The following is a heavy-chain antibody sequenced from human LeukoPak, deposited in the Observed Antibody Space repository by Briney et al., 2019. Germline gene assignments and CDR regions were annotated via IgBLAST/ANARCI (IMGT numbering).Heavy chain of an antibody. CDR2: LYYSGST. V-gene: IGHV4-31*03. D-gene: IGHD3-22*01. J-gene: IGHJ4*02. Sequence: PSQTLSLTCTVSGGSISSGGYYWSWIRQHPGKGLEWIGYLYYSGSTYYNPSLKSRVTISVDTSKNQFSLKLSSVTAADTAVYYCARYYYDRSGYYLGHDYWGQGTLVTVSS. CDR1: GGSISSGGYY. CDR3: ARYYYDRSGYYLGHDY.